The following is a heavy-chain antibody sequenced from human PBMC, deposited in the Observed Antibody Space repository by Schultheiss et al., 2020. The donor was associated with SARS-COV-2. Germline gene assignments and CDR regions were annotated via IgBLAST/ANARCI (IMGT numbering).Heavy chain of an antibody. Sequence: SETLSLTCAVYGGSFSGYYWSWIRQPPGKGLEWIGEINHSGSTNYNPSLKSRVTISADTSKNQFSLKLSSVTAADTAVYYCARDPEYGGNPDYWGQGTLVTVSS. CDR3: ARDPEYGGNPDY. D-gene: IGHD4-23*01. V-gene: IGHV4-34*01. CDR1: GGSFSGYY. CDR2: INHSGST. J-gene: IGHJ4*02.